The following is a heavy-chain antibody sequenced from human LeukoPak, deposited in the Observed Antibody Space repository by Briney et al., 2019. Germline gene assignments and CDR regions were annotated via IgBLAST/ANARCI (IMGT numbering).Heavy chain of an antibody. V-gene: IGHV4-59*11. CDR1: GGSISSHY. J-gene: IGHJ4*02. CDR3: ARVKCSSTSCYPSGFDY. CDR2: IYYSGST. Sequence: SETLSLTCTVSGGSISSHYWSWIRQPPGKGLEWIGYIYYSGSTNYNPSLKSRVTISVDTSKNQFSLKLSSVTAADPAVYYCARVKCSSTSCYPSGFDYWGQGTLVTVSS. D-gene: IGHD2-2*01.